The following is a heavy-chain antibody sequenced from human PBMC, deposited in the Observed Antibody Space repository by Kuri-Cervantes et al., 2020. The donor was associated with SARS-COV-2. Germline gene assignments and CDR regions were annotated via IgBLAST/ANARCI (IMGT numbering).Heavy chain of an antibody. V-gene: IGHV4-59*12. J-gene: IGHJ4*02. CDR2: FYYSGIT. D-gene: IGHD6-25*01. Sequence: SETLSLTCRVSAGFFNTYYSSSIRKLPGKGLEWIGYFYYSGITNYDLSLKSRVTISADTSKSQLSLKLGSVSAADTAVYYCARDGIGWEYYCIYGSQGTQVTVSS. CDR1: AGFFNTYY. CDR3: ARDGIGWEYYCIY.